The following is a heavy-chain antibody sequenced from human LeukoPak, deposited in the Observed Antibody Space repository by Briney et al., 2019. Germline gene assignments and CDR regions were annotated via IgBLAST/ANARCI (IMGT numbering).Heavy chain of an antibody. J-gene: IGHJ6*03. CDR1: GFTFSRLG. CDR3: AKEGDEFRGYLDV. Sequence: GTSLRLSCAASGFTFSRLGMQWVRQAPGEGLEWVAVIHNDGTQGQYGDSVKGRSTISKDNSQNTLYLQMNNLRDDDTGVYYCAKEGDEFRGYLDVWGKGTTVTVSS. D-gene: IGHD2-21*02. CDR2: IHNDGTQG. V-gene: IGHV3-33*06.